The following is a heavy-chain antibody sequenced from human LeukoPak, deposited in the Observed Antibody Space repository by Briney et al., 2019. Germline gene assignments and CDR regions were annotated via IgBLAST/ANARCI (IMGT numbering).Heavy chain of an antibody. V-gene: IGHV3-23*01. CDR1: GFTFSSYA. CDR2: ISGSGGST. D-gene: IGHD3-22*01. Sequence: PGGSLRLSCAASGFTFSSYAMSRVRQAPGKGLEWVSAISGSGGSTYYADSVKGRFTISRDNSKNTLFLRMNSLRVEDTAVYYCAKGRPSPYYDSSGSNAFDIWGQGTMVTVSS. J-gene: IGHJ3*02. CDR3: AKGRPSPYYDSSGSNAFDI.